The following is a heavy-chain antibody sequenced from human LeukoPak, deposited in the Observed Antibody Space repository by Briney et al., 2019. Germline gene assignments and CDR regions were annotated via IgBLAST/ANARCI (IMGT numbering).Heavy chain of an antibody. D-gene: IGHD6-13*01. CDR1: GFTFSSYW. CDR3: ARASHQYSSSWSPDY. CDR2: INSDGSST. Sequence: GGSLRLSCAASGFTFSSYWMHWVRQAPGKGLVWVSRINSDGSSTSYADSVKGRFTISRDNAKNTLYLQMNSLRAEDTAVYYCARASHQYSSSWSPDYWGQGTLVTVSS. J-gene: IGHJ4*02. V-gene: IGHV3-74*01.